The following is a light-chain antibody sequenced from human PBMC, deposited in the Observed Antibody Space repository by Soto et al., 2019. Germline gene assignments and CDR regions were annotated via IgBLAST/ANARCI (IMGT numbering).Light chain of an antibody. J-gene: IGKJ2*01. CDR3: QQRSTWPHT. CDR2: DAS. Sequence: EIVLTQSPATLSLSPGERATLSCRASQSVSRFLAWFQQRPGQAPILLIYDASNRASGVPARFSGSGSGTDFTLTISSLEPEDFAVYYCQQRSTWPHTFGQGTKLEI. V-gene: IGKV3-11*01. CDR1: QSVSRF.